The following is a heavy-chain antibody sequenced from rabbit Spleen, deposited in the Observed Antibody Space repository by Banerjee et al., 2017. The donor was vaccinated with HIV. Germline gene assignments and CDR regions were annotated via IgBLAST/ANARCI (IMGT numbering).Heavy chain of an antibody. V-gene: IGHV1S45*01. CDR1: GVSLNDKDV. CDR2: INIVTGKS. Sequence: EQLEESGGGLVKPEGSLTLTCKASGVSLNDKDVMCWVRQAPGKGLEWIACINIVTGKSVHASWGNGRFLQTRSMSTTVTLQKTRLTAADTATYFLARDLVAVIGWNFSLRGQGTRVTAS. CDR3: ARDLVAVIGWNFSL. J-gene: IGHJ4*01. D-gene: IGHD1-1*01.